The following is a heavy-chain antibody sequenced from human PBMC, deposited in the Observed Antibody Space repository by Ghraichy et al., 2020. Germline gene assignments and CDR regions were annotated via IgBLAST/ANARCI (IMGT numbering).Heavy chain of an antibody. CDR3: ARRHIVPAAIGHWFDP. V-gene: IGHV4-39*01. CDR2: FYYSGST. CDR1: GGSISSSSYY. Sequence: SETLSLTCTVSGGSISSSSYYWGWIRQPPGKGLEWIGSFYYSGSTYYNPSLKSRVTISVDTSKNQFSLKLSSVTAADTAVYYCARRHIVPAAIGHWFDPWGQGTLVTVSS. J-gene: IGHJ5*02. D-gene: IGHD2-2*01.